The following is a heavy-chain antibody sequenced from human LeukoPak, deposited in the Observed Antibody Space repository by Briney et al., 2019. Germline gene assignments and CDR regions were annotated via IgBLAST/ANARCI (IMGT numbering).Heavy chain of an antibody. CDR2: NSGGSSTI. Sequence: PGGSLRLSCAASGSSLSSYSMNWVRQAPGKGLEWVSYNSGGSSTIYADSVKGRFTVSRDNAKNSLYLQMNSLRAEDTAVYYCARGYGQVTFDYWGQGTLVTVSS. V-gene: IGHV3-48*01. CDR1: GSSLSSYS. J-gene: IGHJ4*02. CDR3: ARGYGQVTFDY. D-gene: IGHD5-18*01.